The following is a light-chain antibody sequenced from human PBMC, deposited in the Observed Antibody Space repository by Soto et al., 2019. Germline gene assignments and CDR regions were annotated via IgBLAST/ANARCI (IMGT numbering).Light chain of an antibody. J-gene: IGKJ1*01. CDR3: QQSYSTPWT. Sequence: DIQMTQSASSLSASVGYRFTITCRASQGISTYLNWYQQKPGKAPKLLIYAASSLQSGVPSRFSGSGSETDFTLTISSLQPEDFATYYCQQSYSTPWTFGQGTKVDIK. CDR2: AAS. CDR1: QGISTY. V-gene: IGKV1-39*01.